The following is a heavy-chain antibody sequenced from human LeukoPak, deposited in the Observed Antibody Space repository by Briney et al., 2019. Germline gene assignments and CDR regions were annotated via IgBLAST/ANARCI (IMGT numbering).Heavy chain of an antibody. CDR1: GGTFSSYA. V-gene: IGHV1-69*01. CDR3: ARVGAPHAFDI. J-gene: IGHJ3*02. CDR2: IIPIFGTA. Sequence: LVKVSCKASGGTFSSYAISWVRRAPGQGLEWMGGIIPIFGTANYAQKFQGRVTITADESTSTAYMELSSLRSEDTAVYYCARVGAPHAFDIWGQGTMVTVSS.